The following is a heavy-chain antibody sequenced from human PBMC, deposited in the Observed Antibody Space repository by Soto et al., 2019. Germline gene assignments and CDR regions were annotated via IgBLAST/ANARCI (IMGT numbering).Heavy chain of an antibody. D-gene: IGHD1-1*01. J-gene: IGHJ4*02. V-gene: IGHV1-18*01. CDR1: GYTFTSYG. CDR2: ISAYNGNT. Sequence: ASVKVSCTASGYTFTSYGISWVRQAPGQGLEWMGWISAYNGNTNYAQKLQGRVTMTTDTSTSTAYMELRSLSSDRTAVYYCALRPPHVGTTGTPREDFDYWGQGTLGTVGS. CDR3: ALRPPHVGTTGTPREDFDY.